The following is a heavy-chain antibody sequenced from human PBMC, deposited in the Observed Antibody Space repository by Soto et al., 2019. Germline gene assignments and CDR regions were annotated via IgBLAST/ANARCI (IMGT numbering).Heavy chain of an antibody. CDR2: ISGYNDYT. V-gene: IGHV1-18*03. Sequence: ASVKVSCKASGYTFIRYGITWVRQAPGQGLEWMGWISGYNDYTNYAQKLQGRVTMTADTSTRTVYMELRSLTSDDMAVYYCARDGYCVSSSCSFLPDVWGQGTTVTVSS. J-gene: IGHJ6*02. CDR1: GYTFIRYG. D-gene: IGHD2-2*03. CDR3: ARDGYCVSSSCSFLPDV.